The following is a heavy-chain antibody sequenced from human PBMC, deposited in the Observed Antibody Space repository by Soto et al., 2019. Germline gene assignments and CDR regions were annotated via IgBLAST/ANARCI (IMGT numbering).Heavy chain of an antibody. D-gene: IGHD3-16*01. V-gene: IGHV4-59*01. Sequence: PSETLSLTCTVSGGSIGGYYWSWIRQPPGKGLEWIAYIYYSGNTNYNPSLKSRVTISVDTSKNHFSLKMSSVTAADTAVYYCARDLGSLGGFDYWGQGAVVTVSS. CDR2: IYYSGNT. CDR1: GGSIGGYY. CDR3: ARDLGSLGGFDY. J-gene: IGHJ4*02.